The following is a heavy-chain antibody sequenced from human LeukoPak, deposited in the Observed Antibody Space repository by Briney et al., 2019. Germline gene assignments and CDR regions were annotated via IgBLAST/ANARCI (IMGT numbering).Heavy chain of an antibody. CDR3: AKDRYSSGWYDY. D-gene: IGHD6-19*01. Sequence: GGSLRLSCAASGFTFSSYAMSWVRQAPGKGLEWVSAISGSGGSTYYADSVKGRFTISRDNPKNTLYLQMNSLRAEDTAVYYCAKDRYSSGWYDYWGQGTLVTVSS. J-gene: IGHJ4*02. V-gene: IGHV3-23*01. CDR1: GFTFSSYA. CDR2: ISGSGGST.